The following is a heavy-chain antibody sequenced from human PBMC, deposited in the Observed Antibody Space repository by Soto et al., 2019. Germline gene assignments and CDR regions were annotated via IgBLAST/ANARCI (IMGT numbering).Heavy chain of an antibody. CDR1: GGSISSSSYY. Sequence: SETLSLTCTVSGGSISSSSYYWGWIRQPPGKGLEWIGSIYYSGSTYYNPSLKSRVTISVDTSKNQFSLKLSSVTAADTAVYYCARHEVGSSGYSYRAPFDYWGQGTLVTVSS. V-gene: IGHV4-39*01. CDR3: ARHEVGSSGYSYRAPFDY. CDR2: IYYSGST. D-gene: IGHD6-19*01. J-gene: IGHJ4*02.